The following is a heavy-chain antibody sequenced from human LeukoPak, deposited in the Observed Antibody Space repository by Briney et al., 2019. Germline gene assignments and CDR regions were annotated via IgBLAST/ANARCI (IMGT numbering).Heavy chain of an antibody. D-gene: IGHD3-16*02. CDR1: GGSISSGSYY. CDR3: TRGPNIWGSYRYTEADY. Sequence: SETLSLTCTVSGGSISSGSYYWSWIRQPAVKGLEWIGRIYTSGSINYNPSLKSRVTISVDTSKNQFSLKLSSVTAADTAVYYCTRGPNIWGSYRYTEADYWGQGTLVTVSS. CDR2: IYTSGSI. J-gene: IGHJ4*02. V-gene: IGHV4-61*02.